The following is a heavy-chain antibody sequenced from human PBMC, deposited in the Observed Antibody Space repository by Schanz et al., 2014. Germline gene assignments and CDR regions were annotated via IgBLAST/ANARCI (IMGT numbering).Heavy chain of an antibody. J-gene: IGHJ3*02. V-gene: IGHV3-9*01. D-gene: IGHD3-22*01. CDR3: AKDMEGYGDTMTCPIPACDI. CDR1: GFTFDDYA. Sequence: EVQLVESGGGLVQPGRSLRLSCAASGFTFDDYAMHWVRQAPGKGLEYVSGISWNSGTAVYAGSVKGRFTISRDNAKNSLYLQMNSLRAEDTSLYYCAKDMEGYGDTMTCPIPACDIGGQGTMVTVSS. CDR2: ISWNSGTA.